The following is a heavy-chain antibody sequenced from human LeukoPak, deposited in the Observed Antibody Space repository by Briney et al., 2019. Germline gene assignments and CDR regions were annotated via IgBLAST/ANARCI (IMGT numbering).Heavy chain of an antibody. CDR3: ARTTRYYDSSGCFDF. D-gene: IGHD3-22*01. CDR2: FSYSGST. CDR1: GGSISSYY. Sequence: PSETLSLTCTVSGGSISSYYWSWIRRPPGKELEWIGYFSYSGSTNYNPSLKSRVTISVDTSKNQFSLKLSSVTAADTAVYYCARTTRYYDSSGCFDFWGQGTLVTVSS. V-gene: IGHV4-59*08. J-gene: IGHJ4*02.